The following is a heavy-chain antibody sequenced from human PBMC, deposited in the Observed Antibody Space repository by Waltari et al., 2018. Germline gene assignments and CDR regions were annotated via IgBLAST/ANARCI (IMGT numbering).Heavy chain of an antibody. CDR2: ISSSSSYI. CDR1: GFTFSSYS. J-gene: IGHJ6*02. Sequence: EVQLVESGGGLVKPGGSLRLSCAASGFTFSSYSMNWVRQAPGKGLGWVASISSSSSYIYDAEAVKCRFTISRDNAKNSLYLQMNSLRAEDTAVYYCARDDWNFCSSTSCRYYYYYGMDVWGQGTTVTVSS. CDR3: ARDDWNFCSSTSCRYYYYYGMDV. V-gene: IGHV3-21*01. D-gene: IGHD2-2*01.